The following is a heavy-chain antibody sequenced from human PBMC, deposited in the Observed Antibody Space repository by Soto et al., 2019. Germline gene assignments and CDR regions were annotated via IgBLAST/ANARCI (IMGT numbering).Heavy chain of an antibody. Sequence: NPGGSLRLSCAASGFTFSSYSMNWVRQAPGKGLEWVSSISSSSSYIYYADSVKGRFTISRDNAKNSLYLQMNSLRAEDTAVYYCARDLQRYCTNGVCPGEYSYGMDVWGQGTTVTVSS. CDR3: ARDLQRYCTNGVCPGEYSYGMDV. CDR1: GFTFSSYS. J-gene: IGHJ6*02. CDR2: ISSSSSYI. V-gene: IGHV3-21*01. D-gene: IGHD2-8*01.